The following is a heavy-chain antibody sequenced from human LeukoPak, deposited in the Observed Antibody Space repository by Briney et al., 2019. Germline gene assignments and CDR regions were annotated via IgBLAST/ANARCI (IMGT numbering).Heavy chain of an antibody. CDR2: IKQDGSEK. D-gene: IGHD1-26*01. CDR1: GFTFSSYW. CDR3: ARVLRADPTNWFDP. J-gene: IGHJ5*02. V-gene: IGHV3-7*01. Sequence: PGGSLRLSCAASGFTFSSYWMSWVRQAPGKGLEWVANIKQDGSEKYYVDSVKGRFTISRDNAKNSLYLQMNSLRAEDTAVYYCARVLRADPTNWFDPWGQGTLVTVSS.